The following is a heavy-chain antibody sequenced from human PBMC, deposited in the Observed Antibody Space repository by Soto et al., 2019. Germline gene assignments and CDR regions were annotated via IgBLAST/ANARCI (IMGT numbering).Heavy chain of an antibody. Sequence: WTWLRQSPGKGLEWIGYIYYSGSTDYNPSLRGRLAISIDTSKNQFSLRLNSMTAADTAVYYCAGRDCSGTNCYYLDYYYMDVWGKETTVTVSS. V-gene: IGHV4-59*08. CDR2: IYYSGST. CDR3: AGRDCSGTNCYYLDYYYMDV. J-gene: IGHJ6*03. D-gene: IGHD2-2*01.